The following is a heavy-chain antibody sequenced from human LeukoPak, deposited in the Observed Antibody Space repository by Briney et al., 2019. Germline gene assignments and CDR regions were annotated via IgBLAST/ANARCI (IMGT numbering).Heavy chain of an antibody. D-gene: IGHD5-24*01. J-gene: IGHJ2*01. Sequence: GASVKVSCKASGYTFTSYDINWVRQATGQGLEWMGWMTPNSGYTGYAQKFQGRVTITRNTSITTAYMELRSLRFEDTAVYYCARGRDGYNFGYFDLWGRGTLVTVSS. CDR3: ARGRDGYNFGYFDL. V-gene: IGHV1-8*03. CDR2: MTPNSGYT. CDR1: GYTFTSYD.